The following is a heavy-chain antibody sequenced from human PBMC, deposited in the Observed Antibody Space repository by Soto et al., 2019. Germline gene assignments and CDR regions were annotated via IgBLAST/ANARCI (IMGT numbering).Heavy chain of an antibody. J-gene: IGHJ4*02. D-gene: IGHD3-10*01. CDR1: GGSFSGYY. V-gene: IGHV4-34*01. CDR3: ARGGGGTMVRGVRLFDY. CDR2: INHSGST. Sequence: QVQLQQWGAGLLKPSETLSLTCAVYGGSFSGYYWSWIRQPPGKGLEWIGEINHSGSTNYNPSLKSRVTISVDQSKNQFSLKLSSVTAADTAVYYCARGGGGTMVRGVRLFDYWGQGTLVTVSS.